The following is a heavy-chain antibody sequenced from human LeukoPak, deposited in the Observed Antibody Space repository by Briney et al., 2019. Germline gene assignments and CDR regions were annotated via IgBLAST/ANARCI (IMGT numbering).Heavy chain of an antibody. Sequence: GGSLRLSCAASGFTFSSYEMNWVRQAPGKGLVWVSRINSDGSSTSYADSVKGRFTISRDNAKNTLYLQMNSLRAEDTAVYYCASSVHSSGYYYYYYYMDVWGKGTTVTVSS. J-gene: IGHJ6*03. CDR2: INSDGSST. V-gene: IGHV3-74*01. D-gene: IGHD6-19*01. CDR1: GFTFSSYE. CDR3: ASSVHSSGYYYYYYYMDV.